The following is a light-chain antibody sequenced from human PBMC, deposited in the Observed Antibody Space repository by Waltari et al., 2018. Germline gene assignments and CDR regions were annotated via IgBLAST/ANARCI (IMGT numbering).Light chain of an antibody. Sequence: DIVMTQSPDSLAVSLGERATINSKSSQSILSDSSNKNFLAWYRQKPGQPPKLVIYSASTRESGVPDRLSGSGSGTDFTLTISSLQAEDAAVYFCQQYYSAPITFGQGTRLEIK. CDR3: QQYYSAPIT. V-gene: IGKV4-1*01. CDR2: SAS. CDR1: QSILSDSSNKNF. J-gene: IGKJ5*01.